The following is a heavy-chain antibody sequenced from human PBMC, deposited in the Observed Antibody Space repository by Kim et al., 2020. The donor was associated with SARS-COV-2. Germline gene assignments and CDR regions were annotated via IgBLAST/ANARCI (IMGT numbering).Heavy chain of an antibody. V-gene: IGHV3-23*01. J-gene: IGHJ4*02. CDR3: AKDAPVVPAAITDNDTDY. Sequence: TGRFTTSRDNSKTTLYLQMNSLRAEDTAVYYCAKDAPVVPAAITDNDTDYWGQGTLVTVSS. D-gene: IGHD2-2*01.